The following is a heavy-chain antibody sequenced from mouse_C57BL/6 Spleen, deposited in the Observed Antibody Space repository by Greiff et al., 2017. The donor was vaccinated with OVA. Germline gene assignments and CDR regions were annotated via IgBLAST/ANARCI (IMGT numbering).Heavy chain of an antibody. Sequence: VQLKQPGAELVMPGASVKLSCKASGYTFTSYWMHWVKQRPGQGLEWIGEIDPSDSYTNYNQKFKGKSTLTVDKSSSTAYMQLSSLTSEDSAVYYCARGITTVVAPEDFDYWGQGTTLTVSS. CDR2: IDPSDSYT. CDR1: GYTFTSYW. V-gene: IGHV1-69*01. CDR3: ARGITTVVAPEDFDY. J-gene: IGHJ2*01. D-gene: IGHD1-1*01.